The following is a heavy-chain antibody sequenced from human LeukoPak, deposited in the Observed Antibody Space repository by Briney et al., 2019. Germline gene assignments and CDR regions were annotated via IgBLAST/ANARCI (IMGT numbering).Heavy chain of an antibody. D-gene: IGHD3-10*01. CDR3: ARVRRYGSGIRIDY. J-gene: IGHJ4*02. V-gene: IGHV4-30-4*01. CDR2: IYYSGSA. Sequence: SETLSLTCTVSGGSINSGDYWSWMRQPPGKGLECIGYIYYSGSAYYNPSLKSRITISVDTSKNQFSLKLSSVTATDTAVYYCARVRRYGSGIRIDYWGQGTLVTVSS. CDR1: GGSINSGDY.